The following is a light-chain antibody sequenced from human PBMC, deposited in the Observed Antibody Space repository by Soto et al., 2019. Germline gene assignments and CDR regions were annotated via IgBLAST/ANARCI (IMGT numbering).Light chain of an antibody. Sequence: EIVLTQSPGTLSLSPGERATLSCRASRSVSSRYFAWYQQKPGQAPRLLIYGASSRATGIPDKFSGSGSGTDFTVTISRLEAEDFAVYFCHQYGYSPNTFGQGTKLEIK. CDR1: RSVSSRY. J-gene: IGKJ2*01. V-gene: IGKV3-20*01. CDR2: GAS. CDR3: HQYGYSPNT.